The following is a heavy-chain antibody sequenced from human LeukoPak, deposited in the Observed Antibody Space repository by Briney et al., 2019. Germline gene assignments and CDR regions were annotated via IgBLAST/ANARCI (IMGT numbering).Heavy chain of an antibody. V-gene: IGHV4-39*01. CDR2: VYYSGST. D-gene: IGHD1-1*01. Sequence: KPSQTLSLTCALSGASISSSDYYWAWIRQPPGKGLEWIGTVYYSGSTYYNPSLKSRLTISVDTSNNSISLKVTSLTAADTAVYYCARHGNWEPFDYWGQGSLVTVSS. CDR3: ARHGNWEPFDY. CDR1: GASISSSDYY. J-gene: IGHJ4*02.